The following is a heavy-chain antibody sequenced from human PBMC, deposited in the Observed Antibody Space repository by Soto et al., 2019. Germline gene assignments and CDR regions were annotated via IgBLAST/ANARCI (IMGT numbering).Heavy chain of an antibody. CDR2: MSPNSGNT. V-gene: IGHV1-8*01. J-gene: IGHJ4*02. CDR1: GYTFTSFD. Sequence: ASVKVSCKASGYTFTSFDINWVRQAPGQGPEWLGWMSPNSGNTGLARNFQGRVSMTRDTSISTAYMELSSLRFEDTAVYYCARGIEAGVDYWGQGTLVTVSS. D-gene: IGHD6-13*01. CDR3: ARGIEAGVDY.